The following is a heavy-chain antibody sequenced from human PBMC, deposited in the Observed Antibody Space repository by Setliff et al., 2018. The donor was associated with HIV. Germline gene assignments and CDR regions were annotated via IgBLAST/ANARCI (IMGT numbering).Heavy chain of an antibody. D-gene: IGHD3-10*01. V-gene: IGHV4-4*07. J-gene: IGHJ4*02. CDR1: GNPFSGYH. CDR3: ARSIYGSGTYPLDV. Sequence: TLSLTCNYSGNPFSGYHWNWIRQPAGKGLEWLGRIYYTGSTEYNPSLKSRLTMSMDTSKDQFSLRLVSLTTADTAVYYCARSIYGSGTYPLDVWGPGTLVTVSS. CDR2: IYYTGST.